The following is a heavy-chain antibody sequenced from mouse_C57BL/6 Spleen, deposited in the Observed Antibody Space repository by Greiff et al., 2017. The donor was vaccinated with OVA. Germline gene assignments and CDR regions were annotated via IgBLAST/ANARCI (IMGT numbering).Heavy chain of an antibody. D-gene: IGHD2-1*01. CDR3: ARGGYGNYVDY. V-gene: IGHV1-52*01. CDR2: IDPSDSET. CDR1: GYTFTSYW. J-gene: IGHJ2*01. Sequence: QVQLQQPGAELVRPGSSVKLSCKASGYTFTSYWMHWVKQRPIQGLEWIGNIDPSDSETHYNQKFKDKATLTVDKSSSTAYMQRSSLTSEDSAVYYCARGGYGNYVDYWGQGTTLTVSS.